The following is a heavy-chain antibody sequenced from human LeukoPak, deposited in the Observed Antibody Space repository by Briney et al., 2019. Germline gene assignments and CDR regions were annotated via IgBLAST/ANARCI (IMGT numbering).Heavy chain of an antibody. CDR3: TRDGIGPHDF. J-gene: IGHJ4*02. V-gene: IGHV3-21*01. Sequence: PGGSLRLSCAASGFTFTSYAMSWVRQAPGKGLEWVSSLSSSSSKVSYVDSVKGRFTISRDNAKNSLYLQMDSLRGEDTAVYYCTRDGIGPHDFWGQGTLVTVSS. CDR2: LSSSSSKV. CDR1: GFTFTSYA.